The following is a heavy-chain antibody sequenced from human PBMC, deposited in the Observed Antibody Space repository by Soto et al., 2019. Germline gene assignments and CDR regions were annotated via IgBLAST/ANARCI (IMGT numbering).Heavy chain of an antibody. CDR3: ASRSGQLPYYFDY. Sequence: ASVKVSCKASVFTFTNYGITCVRQAPGQGLEWMGWISASKGNTNYAQKFQGRVTMTTDTSTSTAYMELRSLRSDDMAVYYCASRSGQLPYYFDYWGQGTQVTVSS. J-gene: IGHJ4*02. CDR2: ISASKGNT. V-gene: IGHV1-18*03. D-gene: IGHD6-6*01. CDR1: VFTFTNYG.